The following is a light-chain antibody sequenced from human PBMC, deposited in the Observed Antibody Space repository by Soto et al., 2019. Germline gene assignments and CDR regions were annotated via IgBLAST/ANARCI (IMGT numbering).Light chain of an antibody. CDR1: SSDVGSYNL. V-gene: IGLV2-14*02. CDR3: SSYTTRSTRV. CDR2: EVS. Sequence: QSVLTQPASVSGSPGQSITISCTGTSSDVGSYNLVSWYQQHPGKAPKLMIYEVSKRPSGVSNRFSGSKSGNTASLTISGLQAEDEADYYCSSYTTRSTRVFGTGNKVTVL. J-gene: IGLJ1*01.